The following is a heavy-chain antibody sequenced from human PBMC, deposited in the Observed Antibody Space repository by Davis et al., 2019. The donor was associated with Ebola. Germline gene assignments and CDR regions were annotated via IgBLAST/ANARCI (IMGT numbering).Heavy chain of an antibody. Sequence: GGSLRLSCADSGFAFSGSAMHWVRQAPGKGLEWVPLISWDGGSTYYADSVKGRFTISRDNSKNSLYLQMNSLRAEDTALYYCAKGGGGYSSRIDYWGQGTLVTVSS. D-gene: IGHD6-13*01. CDR1: GFAFSGSA. V-gene: IGHV3-43D*03. J-gene: IGHJ4*02. CDR2: ISWDGGST. CDR3: AKGGGGYSSRIDY.